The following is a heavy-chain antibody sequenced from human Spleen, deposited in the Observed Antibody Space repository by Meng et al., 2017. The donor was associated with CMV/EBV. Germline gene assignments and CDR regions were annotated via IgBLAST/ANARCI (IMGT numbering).Heavy chain of an antibody. Sequence: KSSGHTLTSYGISWVRQAPGQGLEWMGWISAYNGNTNHAQKLQSRVTVTTDTSTSTAYMELRSLRSDDTAVYYCARAREYSSGFAFDYWGQGTPVTVSS. J-gene: IGHJ4*02. V-gene: IGHV1-18*01. CDR3: ARAREYSSGFAFDY. D-gene: IGHD3-22*01. CDR2: ISAYNGNT. CDR1: GHTLTSYG.